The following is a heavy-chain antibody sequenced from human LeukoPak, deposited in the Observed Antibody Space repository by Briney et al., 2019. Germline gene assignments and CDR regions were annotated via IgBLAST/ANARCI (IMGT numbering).Heavy chain of an antibody. CDR2: IYTRGGT. D-gene: IGHD6-19*01. Sequence: SETLSLACLVDGRSLSSYYWSWVRQPAGKGLGWIGRIYTRGGTNYNPSLKGRVTMSVDTAKNQFSLKLSSVTAADTAVYYCARDSPSIAVARFDPWGQGTLVTVSS. CDR3: ARDSPSIAVARFDP. CDR1: GRSLSSYY. J-gene: IGHJ5*02. V-gene: IGHV4-4*07.